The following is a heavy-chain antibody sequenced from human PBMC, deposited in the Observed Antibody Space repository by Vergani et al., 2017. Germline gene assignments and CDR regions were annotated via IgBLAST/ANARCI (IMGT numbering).Heavy chain of an antibody. D-gene: IGHD2/OR15-2a*01. V-gene: IGHV3-30*02. Sequence: QLQLVESGGGVVQPGGSLRLSCVASGFTFNAYGMHWVRQAPGKGLEWLAFIRYDGSDKYYSEFLKGRFTISRDNSKSMGYLELNSLTAEDTAIYYCVKDPSVMWAFDYWGQGTQVTVSS. CDR2: IRYDGSDK. CDR3: VKDPSVMWAFDY. J-gene: IGHJ4*02. CDR1: GFTFNAYG.